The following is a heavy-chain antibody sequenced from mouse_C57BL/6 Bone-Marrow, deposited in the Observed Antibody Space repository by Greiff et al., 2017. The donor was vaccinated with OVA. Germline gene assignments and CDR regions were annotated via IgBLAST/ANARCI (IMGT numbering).Heavy chain of an antibody. CDR2: ISYDGSN. D-gene: IGHD2-12*01. V-gene: IGHV3-6*01. Sequence: VQLKESGPGLVKPSQSLSLTCSVTGYSITSGYYWNWIRQFPGNKLEWMGYISYDGSNNYNPSLKNRISITRDTSKNQFFLKLNSVTTEDTATYYCARESYYSPYAMDYWGQGTSVTVSS. J-gene: IGHJ4*01. CDR3: ARESYYSPYAMDY. CDR1: GYSITSGYY.